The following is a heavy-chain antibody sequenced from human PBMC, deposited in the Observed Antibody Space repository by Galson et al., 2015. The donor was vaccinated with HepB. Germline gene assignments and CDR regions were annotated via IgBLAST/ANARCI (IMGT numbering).Heavy chain of an antibody. CDR2: TYYRSEWYY. CDR3: ARQSSGAFEI. D-gene: IGHD6-25*01. Sequence: CAISGDSVSSNSVAWNWNRQSPSRGLEWLGRTYYRSEWYYDYAVSVKSRITINPDTSKNRFSLQLNSVPPEDTAVYYCARQSSGAFEIWDHVTVLTVSS. J-gene: IGHJ3*02. V-gene: IGHV6-1*01. CDR1: GDSVSSNSVA.